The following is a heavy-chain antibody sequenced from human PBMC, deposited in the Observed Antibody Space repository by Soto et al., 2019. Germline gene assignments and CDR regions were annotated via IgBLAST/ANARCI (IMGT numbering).Heavy chain of an antibody. D-gene: IGHD6-19*01. V-gene: IGHV3-23*01. CDR1: GFTFSSYA. CDR2: ISSGGGST. CDR3: ANTYSSGWYDAFDI. J-gene: IGHJ3*02. Sequence: EVQLLESGGGLVQPGGSLRLSCAASGFTFSSYAMSWVRQAPGKGLEWVSAISSGGGSTYYADSVKGRFTIFRDNSKNTLYLQMKSLRAEDTAVYYCANTYSSGWYDAFDIWSQGTMVTVSS.